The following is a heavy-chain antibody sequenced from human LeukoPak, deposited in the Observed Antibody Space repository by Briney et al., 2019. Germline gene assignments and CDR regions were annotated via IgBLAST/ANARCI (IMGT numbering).Heavy chain of an antibody. CDR1: GFTFSSYA. CDR2: ISYDGSNK. Sequence: HSGGSLRLSCAASGFTFSSYAMHWVRQAPGKGLEWVAVISYDGSNKYYADSVKGRFTISRDNSKNTLYLQMNSLRAEDTAVYYCARDRDSRGYYYPYWGQGTLVTVSS. J-gene: IGHJ4*02. V-gene: IGHV3-30-3*01. D-gene: IGHD3-22*01. CDR3: ARDRDSRGYYYPY.